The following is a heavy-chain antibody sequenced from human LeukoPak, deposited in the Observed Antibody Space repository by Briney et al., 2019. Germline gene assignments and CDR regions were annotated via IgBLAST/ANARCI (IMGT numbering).Heavy chain of an antibody. D-gene: IGHD3-10*01. CDR1: GGSISSGVYY. CDR2: IYYSGST. J-gene: IGHJ3*02. V-gene: IGHV4-31*03. CDR3: ARGVKGLRGAFDI. Sequence: SETLSLTCTVSGGSISSGVYYWSWIRQHPGKGLEWIGYIYYSGSTYSNPPLKSRLTMSVDISKNQFSLKLSSVTAADTAVYYCARGVKGLRGAFDIWGQGTMVTVSS.